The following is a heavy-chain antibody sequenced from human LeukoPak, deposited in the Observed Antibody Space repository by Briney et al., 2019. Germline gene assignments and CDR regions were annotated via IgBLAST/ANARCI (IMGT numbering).Heavy chain of an antibody. J-gene: IGHJ4*02. Sequence: SETLSLTCTVSGGSISSDSYYWGWIRQPPGKGLQWIGCIYYSGSTYYNPSLKSRVTISVDTSKNQFSLKLSSVTAADTAVYYCARAGRGYSYGSFDYWGQGTLVTVSS. V-gene: IGHV4-39*07. CDR3: ARAGRGYSYGSFDY. CDR1: GGSISSDSYY. CDR2: IYYSGST. D-gene: IGHD5-18*01.